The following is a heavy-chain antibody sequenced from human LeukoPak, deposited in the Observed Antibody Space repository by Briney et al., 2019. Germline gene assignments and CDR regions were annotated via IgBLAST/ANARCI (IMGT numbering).Heavy chain of an antibody. CDR2: IKSKTDGGTA. Sequence: GGSLRLSCAASGFTFTNAWMSWVRQAPGKGLEWVGRIKSKTDGGTADYAAPVKGRLTISRDDSKDTLYLQMNSLKTEDTAVYYCAKDHPTAMAPYDYWGQGTLVTVSS. CDR1: GFTFTNAW. CDR3: AKDHPTAMAPYDY. D-gene: IGHD5-18*01. V-gene: IGHV3-15*01. J-gene: IGHJ4*02.